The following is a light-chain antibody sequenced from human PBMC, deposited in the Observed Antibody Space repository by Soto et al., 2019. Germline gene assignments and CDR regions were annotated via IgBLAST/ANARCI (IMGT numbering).Light chain of an antibody. V-gene: IGLV2-14*01. CDR3: SSFTSSSTVV. CDR1: SSDVGVYKY. J-gene: IGLJ2*01. Sequence: QSVLTQRASVSGSPGQSITISCTGTSSDVGVYKYVSWYQQHPGKAPNLMIYEVTNRPSGVSDRFSGSKSGNTASLTISGLQAEDEADYYCSSFTSSSTVVFGGGTKLTVL. CDR2: EVT.